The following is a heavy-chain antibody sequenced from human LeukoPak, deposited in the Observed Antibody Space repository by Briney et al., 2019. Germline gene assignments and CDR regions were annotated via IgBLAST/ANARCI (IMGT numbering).Heavy chain of an antibody. CDR3: AREGEYYAESGNLIDAADV. Sequence: SVKVSCKASGGTFTHFVISWLRQAPGQGLEWMGGIAPISGTPVYAQKFQDRVNITADTSTNTAYMEMSSPTSEDTAMYYCAREGEYYAESGNLIDAADVWGQGTMVIVSA. V-gene: IGHV1-69*06. CDR2: IAPISGTP. J-gene: IGHJ3*01. D-gene: IGHD3-10*01. CDR1: GGTFTHFV.